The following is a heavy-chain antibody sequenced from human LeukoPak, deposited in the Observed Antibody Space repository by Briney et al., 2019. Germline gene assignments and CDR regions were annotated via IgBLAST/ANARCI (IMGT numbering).Heavy chain of an antibody. J-gene: IGHJ4*02. CDR2: IYYSGST. Sequence: ASETLSLTCTVSGGSISSYYWSWIRQPPGRGLEWIGYIYYSGSTNYNPSLKSRVTISVDTSKNQFSLKLSSVTAADTAVYYCARHKWELLDYWGQGTLVTVSS. CDR3: ARHKWELLDY. CDR1: GGSISSYY. V-gene: IGHV4-59*08. D-gene: IGHD1-26*01.